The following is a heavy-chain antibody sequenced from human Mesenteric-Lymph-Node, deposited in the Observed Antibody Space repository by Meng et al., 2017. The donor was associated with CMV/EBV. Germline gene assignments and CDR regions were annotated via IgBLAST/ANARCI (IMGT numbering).Heavy chain of an antibody. CDR2: ISSSGSTI. Sequence: GESLKISCAASGFTFSDYYMSWIRQAPGKGLEWVSYISSSGSTIYYADSVKGRFTISRDNAKNSLYLQMNSLRAEDTAVYYCARDTVPASYYFDYWGQGTLVTVSS. CDR1: GFTFSDYY. V-gene: IGHV3-11*01. J-gene: IGHJ4*02. CDR3: ARDTVPASYYFDY. D-gene: IGHD2-2*01.